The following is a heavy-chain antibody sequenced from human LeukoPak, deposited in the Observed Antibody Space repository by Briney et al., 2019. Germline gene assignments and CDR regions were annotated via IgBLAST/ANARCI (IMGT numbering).Heavy chain of an antibody. CDR2: ISAYNGNT. V-gene: IGHV1-18*01. D-gene: IGHD2-2*01. CDR1: GDTFTSYG. CDR3: AREGCSSTSCQPRAGYHYYMDV. Sequence: ASVKVSCKASGDTFTSYGISWVRQAPGQGLEWMGWISAYNGNTNYAQKLQGRVTMTTDTSTSTAYMELRSLRSDDTAVYYCAREGCSSTSCQPRAGYHYYMDVWGKGTTVTVSS. J-gene: IGHJ6*03.